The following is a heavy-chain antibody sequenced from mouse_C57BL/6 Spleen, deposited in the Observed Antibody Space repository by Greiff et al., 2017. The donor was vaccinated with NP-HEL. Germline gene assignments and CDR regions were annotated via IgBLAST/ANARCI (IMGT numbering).Heavy chain of an antibody. D-gene: IGHD2-4*01. J-gene: IGHJ1*03. Sequence: EVQLVESGEGLVKPGGSLKLSCAASGFTFSSYAMSWVRQTPEKRLEWVAYISSGGDYIYYADTVKGRFTISRDNARNTLYLQMSSLKSEDTAMYYCTRDSLDDYGWYFDVWGTGTTVTVSS. CDR2: ISSGGDYI. CDR1: GFTFSSYA. CDR3: TRDSLDDYGWYFDV. V-gene: IGHV5-9-1*02.